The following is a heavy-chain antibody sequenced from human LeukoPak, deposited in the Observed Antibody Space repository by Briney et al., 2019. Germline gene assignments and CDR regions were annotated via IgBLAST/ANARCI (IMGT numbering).Heavy chain of an antibody. D-gene: IGHD6-13*01. CDR3: AKDLTAAAGTDY. V-gene: IGHV3-33*06. CDR2: IWYDGSNK. J-gene: IGHJ4*02. CDR1: GFTFSSYA. Sequence: GGSLRLSCAASGFTFSSYAMSWVRQAPGKGLEWVAVIWYDGSNKYYADSVKGRFTTSRDNSKNTLYLQMNSLRAEDTAVYYCAKDLTAAAGTDYWGQGTLVTVSS.